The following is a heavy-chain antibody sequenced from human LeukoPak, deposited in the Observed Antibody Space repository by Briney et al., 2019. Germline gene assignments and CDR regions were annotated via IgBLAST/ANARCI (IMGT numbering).Heavy chain of an antibody. V-gene: IGHV3-30*18. CDR3: AKDRYSSGWYSDFDY. Sequence: TGGSLRLSCAASGFTFSNYAMHWVRQAPGKGLEWVAVISDDGSNKYYGDSVKGRFTISRDNSKSTVYLQMNSLRAEDTAVYYCAKDRYSSGWYSDFDYWGQGTLVTVSS. CDR2: ISDDGSNK. D-gene: IGHD6-19*01. J-gene: IGHJ4*02. CDR1: GFTFSNYA.